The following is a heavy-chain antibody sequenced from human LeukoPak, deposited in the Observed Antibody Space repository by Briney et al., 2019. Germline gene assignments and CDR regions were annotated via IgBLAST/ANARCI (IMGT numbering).Heavy chain of an antibody. V-gene: IGHV1-18*01. D-gene: IGHD3-22*01. Sequence: ASVKVSCKASGYTSTSYGISWVRQAPGQGLEWMGGISAYNGDTNYAEKLQGRVTMTTDTSTSTAYMELRSLRSDDTAVYYCARDHYYDSRTRGVDYWGQGTLVTVSS. J-gene: IGHJ4*02. CDR1: GYTSTSYG. CDR2: ISAYNGDT. CDR3: ARDHYYDSRTRGVDY.